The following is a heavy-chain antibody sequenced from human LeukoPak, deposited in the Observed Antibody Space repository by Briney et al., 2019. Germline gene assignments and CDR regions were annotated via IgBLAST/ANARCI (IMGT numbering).Heavy chain of an antibody. J-gene: IGHJ4*02. CDR1: GFTFSSYA. Sequence: GGSLRLSCAASGFTFSSYAMSWVRQAPGKGLEWVSAISGSGGSTYYADSVKGRFTISRDNSKNTLYLQMNSLGAEDMALYYCAKSSLSAYYGGDYFDYWGQGSLVTVSS. CDR2: ISGSGGST. CDR3: AKSSLSAYYGGDYFDY. D-gene: IGHD3-16*01. V-gene: IGHV3-23*01.